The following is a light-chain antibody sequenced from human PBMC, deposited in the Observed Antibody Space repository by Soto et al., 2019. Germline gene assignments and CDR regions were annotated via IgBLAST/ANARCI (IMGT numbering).Light chain of an antibody. CDR3: AAWDDSLKGLV. CDR2: NNN. J-gene: IGLJ1*01. CDR1: SSNIGSNT. V-gene: IGLV1-44*01. Sequence: QSVLTQPPSASGTPGQRVTISCSGSSSNIGSNTVNWYQQLPGTAPKLLIYNNNQRPSGVPDRFSGSKSGTSASLAISGLQSEDEADYYCAAWDDSLKGLVFGTGTKLTVL.